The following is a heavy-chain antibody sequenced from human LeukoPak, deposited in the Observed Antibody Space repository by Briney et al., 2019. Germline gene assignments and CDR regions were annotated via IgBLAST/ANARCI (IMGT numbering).Heavy chain of an antibody. V-gene: IGHV3-21*01. Sequence: GGSLRLSCAASGFTFSSYSMSWVRQAPGKGLEWVSSITTSSTYISYADSVKGRFTISRDNAKNSLYLQMNSLRAEDTAVYYCARTYYYDISGYFNFWGQGTLVTVSS. CDR2: ITTSSTYI. CDR1: GFTFSSYS. D-gene: IGHD3-22*01. CDR3: ARTYYYDISGYFNF. J-gene: IGHJ4*02.